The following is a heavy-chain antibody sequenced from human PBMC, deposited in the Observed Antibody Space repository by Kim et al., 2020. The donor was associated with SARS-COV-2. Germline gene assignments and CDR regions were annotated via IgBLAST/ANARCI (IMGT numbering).Heavy chain of an antibody. Sequence: GGSLRLSCAASGFTFSSYEMNWVRQAPGKGLEWVSYISGSGSIIYYADSVRGRFTISRDNAKNSLYLQVNSLRAEDTAVYYCARDQARDGYDTGATFDY. V-gene: IGHV3-48*03. CDR1: GFTFSSYE. CDR3: ARDQARDGYDTGATFDY. D-gene: IGHD5-12*01. J-gene: IGHJ4*01. CDR2: ISGSGSII.